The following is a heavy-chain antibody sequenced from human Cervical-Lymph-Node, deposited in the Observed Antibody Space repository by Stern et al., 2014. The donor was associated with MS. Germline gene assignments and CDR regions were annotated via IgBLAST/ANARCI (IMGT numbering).Heavy chain of an antibody. CDR1: GFTFGSHT. CDR2: ISYDGSNQ. Sequence: DQLVESGGGVVQPGRSLRLSCAASGFTFGSHTMHWVRQAPGKGLDWVAVISYDGSNQHDADSVKGRFTISRDNSNNTLYLQMNSLRAEDTAVYYCAKPAVARYFDYWGQGTQVTVSS. J-gene: IGHJ4*02. D-gene: IGHD6-19*01. CDR3: AKPAVARYFDY. V-gene: IGHV3-30-3*02.